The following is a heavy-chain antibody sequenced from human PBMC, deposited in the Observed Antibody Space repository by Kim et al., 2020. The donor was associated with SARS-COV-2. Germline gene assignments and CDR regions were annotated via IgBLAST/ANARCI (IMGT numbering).Heavy chain of an antibody. CDR2: IYYSGST. J-gene: IGHJ6*02. CDR1: GGSISSGGYY. V-gene: IGHV4-31*03. D-gene: IGHD3-3*01. CDR3: ARAHPTIFGVVEYMDV. Sequence: SETLSLTCTVSGGSISSGGYYWSWIRQHPGKGLEWIGYIYYSGSTYYNPSLKSRVTISVDTSKNQFSLKLSSVTAADTAVYYCARAHPTIFGVVEYMDVWGQGTTVTVSS.